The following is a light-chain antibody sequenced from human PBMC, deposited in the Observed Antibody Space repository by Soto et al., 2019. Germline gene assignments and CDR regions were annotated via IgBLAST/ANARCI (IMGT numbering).Light chain of an antibody. CDR1: QSVNRF. Sequence: EIVLTQSPGTLSLSPGERATLSCRASQSVNRFLAWFQQKPGQAPMLLIYGASNRATGIPDRFSGSGSETDFTLTITRLEPEDSAVYYCHHYVGSPWAFGQGTKVEIK. CDR3: HHYVGSPWA. V-gene: IGKV3-20*01. CDR2: GAS. J-gene: IGKJ1*01.